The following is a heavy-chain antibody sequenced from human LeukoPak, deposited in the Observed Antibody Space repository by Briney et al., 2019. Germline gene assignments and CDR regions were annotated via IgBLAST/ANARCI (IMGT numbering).Heavy chain of an antibody. CDR3: ARDARHKYCSSASCYRGWFDP. J-gene: IGHJ5*02. V-gene: IGHV4-39*02. CDR1: GGSISSSSYY. Sequence: SETLSLTCTVSGGSISSSSYYWGWIRQPPGKGLEWIGSIYYSGSTYYNPSLKSRVTISVDTSKNQFSLKLSSVTAADTAVYYCARDARHKYCSSASCYRGWFDPWGQGTLVTVSS. CDR2: IYYSGST. D-gene: IGHD2-2*01.